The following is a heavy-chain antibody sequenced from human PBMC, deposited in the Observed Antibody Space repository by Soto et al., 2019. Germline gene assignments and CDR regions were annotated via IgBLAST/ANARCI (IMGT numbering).Heavy chain of an antibody. Sequence: QITLKESGPTLVKPTQTLTLTCTFSGLSLSSSGVGVGWIRQPPGKALEWIALIYWDDCKRYSPSLKSRVTNPKEAARKHVVLTTTNPDPVDTAKFFSVHRRFSGWKKSDFEYWGQGTLVSVSS. CDR2: IYWDDCK. V-gene: IGHV2-5*02. D-gene: IGHD6-19*01. CDR3: VHRRFSGWKKSDFEY. J-gene: IGHJ4*02. CDR1: GLSLSSSGVG.